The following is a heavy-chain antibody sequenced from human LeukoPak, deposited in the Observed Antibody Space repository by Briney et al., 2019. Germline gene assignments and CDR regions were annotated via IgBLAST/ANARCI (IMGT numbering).Heavy chain of an antibody. D-gene: IGHD1-20*01. Sequence: GGSLRLSCAASGFTFSSYGMHWVRQAPGKGLEWVAFIRYDGSNKYHADSVKRRFTISRDNSKNTLYLQMNSLRAEETAVYYCAKDKPEWYNWKNWFDPWGQGTLVTVSS. J-gene: IGHJ5*02. CDR2: IRYDGSNK. CDR1: GFTFSSYG. CDR3: AKDKPEWYNWKNWFDP. V-gene: IGHV3-30*02.